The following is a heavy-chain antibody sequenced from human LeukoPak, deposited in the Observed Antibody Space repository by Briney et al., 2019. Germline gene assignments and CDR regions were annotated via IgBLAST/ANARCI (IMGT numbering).Heavy chain of an antibody. CDR3: ANEVRPNDY. D-gene: IGHD1-1*01. CDR1: GFTVSTNY. V-gene: IGHV3-53*01. Sequence: GGSLRLSCAASGFTVSTNYMSWVRQAPGKGLEWVASIDISGGSTYYEDSVQGRLTISRDNSKNTLYLEMNSLRVEDTALYYCANEVRPNDYWGQGTLVTVSS. J-gene: IGHJ4*02. CDR2: IDISGGST.